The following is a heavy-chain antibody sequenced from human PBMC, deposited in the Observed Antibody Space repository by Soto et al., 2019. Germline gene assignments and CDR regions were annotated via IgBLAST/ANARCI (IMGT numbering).Heavy chain of an antibody. CDR2: IWHSGRT. CDR3: ARGGVSSWDGFDY. D-gene: IGHD6-13*01. CDR1: GASITSDHG. J-gene: IGHJ4*02. Sequence: QVHLQESGPGLVKPSGTLSLTCAVSGASITSDHGWNWVRQPPGKGLEWIGEIWHSGRTNYSPSLKSRVTIAMDKSKNTFSLKLSSVTAADTALDYCARGGVSSWDGFDYWGQGTLCAVSS. V-gene: IGHV4-4*02.